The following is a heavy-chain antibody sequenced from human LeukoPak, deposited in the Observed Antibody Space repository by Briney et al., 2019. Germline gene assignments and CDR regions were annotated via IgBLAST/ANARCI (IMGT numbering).Heavy chain of an antibody. CDR1: GYPFSNYD. Sequence: GASVKVSCKASGYPFSNYDVNWVRQAPGQGLEWMAWMNPGSGDTGYAQKFQGRLTMSSNNSMNTASMELRSLTSEDTAVYFCARSRRGYYMDVWGTGTRVTVSS. CDR2: MNPGSGDT. V-gene: IGHV1-8*01. CDR3: ARSRRGYYMDV. J-gene: IGHJ6*03.